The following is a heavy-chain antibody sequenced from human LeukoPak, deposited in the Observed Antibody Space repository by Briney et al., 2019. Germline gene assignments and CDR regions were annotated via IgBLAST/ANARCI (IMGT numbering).Heavy chain of an antibody. CDR1: GGSISSYY. CDR2: IYTSGST. D-gene: IGHD3-10*01. V-gene: IGHV4-4*07. CDR3: ARDRRESWVGPFDY. Sequence: PSETLSLTCTVSGGSISSYYWSWIRQPAGKGLEWIGRIYTSGSTNYNPSLKSRVTMSVDTSKNQFSLKLSSVTAADTAVYYCARDRRESWVGPFDYWGQGTLVTVSS. J-gene: IGHJ4*02.